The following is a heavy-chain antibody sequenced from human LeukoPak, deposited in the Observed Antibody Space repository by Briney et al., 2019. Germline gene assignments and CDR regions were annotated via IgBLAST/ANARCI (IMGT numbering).Heavy chain of an antibody. D-gene: IGHD3-22*01. V-gene: IGHV4-30-4*01. CDR1: GGSFNGYY. CDR3: ARLDYDSSGQYFQH. Sequence: SETLSLTCAVYGGSFNGYYWSWIRQPPGKGLEWIGYIYYSGSTYYNPSLKSRVTISVDTPKNQFSLKLSSVTAADTAVYYCARLDYDSSGQYFQHWGQGTLVTVSS. CDR2: IYYSGST. J-gene: IGHJ1*01.